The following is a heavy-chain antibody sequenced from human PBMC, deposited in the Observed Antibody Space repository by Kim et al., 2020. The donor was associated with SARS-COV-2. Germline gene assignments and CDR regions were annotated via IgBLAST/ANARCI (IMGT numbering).Heavy chain of an antibody. J-gene: IGHJ4*02. CDR3: ARNPKRDY. Sequence: SNYINYADSVKGRFNISRDNAKTSLYLQMNSLRPDDTAFYFCARNPKRDYWGQGTLVTVSS. CDR2: SNYI. V-gene: IGHV3-11*06.